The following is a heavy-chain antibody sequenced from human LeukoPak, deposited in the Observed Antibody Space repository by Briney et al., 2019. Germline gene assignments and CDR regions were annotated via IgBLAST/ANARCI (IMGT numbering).Heavy chain of an antibody. CDR2: IYNSGST. V-gene: IGHV4-61*01. CDR3: VRDSIKGST. D-gene: IGHD2-15*01. CDR1: GGSVSSGSYY. Sequence: PSETLSLTCTVSGGSVSSGSYYWSWIRQPPGKGLEWIGYIYNSGSTKYNPSLKSRVTISVDTSKNQFSLKVSSVTAADTAVYYCVRDSIKGSTWGQGTLVTVSS. J-gene: IGHJ4*02.